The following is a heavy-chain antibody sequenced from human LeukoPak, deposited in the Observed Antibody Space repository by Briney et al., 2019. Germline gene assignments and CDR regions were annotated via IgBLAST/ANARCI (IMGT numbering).Heavy chain of an antibody. J-gene: IGHJ4*02. CDR1: GGSFSGYY. CDR2: INHSGGT. Sequence: SETLSLTCTVYGGSFSGYYWNWIRQPPGKGLEWIGEINHSGGTNYNPSLKSRVTISVDTSKNQFSLKLSSVTAADTAVYYCARGPDYWGQGTLVTVSS. V-gene: IGHV4-34*01. CDR3: ARGPDY.